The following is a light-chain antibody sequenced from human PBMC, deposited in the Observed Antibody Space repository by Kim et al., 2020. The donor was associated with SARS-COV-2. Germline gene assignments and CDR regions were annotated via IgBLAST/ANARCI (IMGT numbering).Light chain of an antibody. J-gene: IGKJ1*01. V-gene: IGKV3-20*01. CDR1: QNINTY. CDR3: QQYGSALWT. CDR2: GAS. Sequence: EIVLTQSPGTLSLSPGERATLSCRASQNINTYLAWYQQKPGQTPRLLISGASSRAADIPDRFSGSGSGTDFTLIISSLEPEDFAVYYCQQYGSALWTFGQGTKVEI.